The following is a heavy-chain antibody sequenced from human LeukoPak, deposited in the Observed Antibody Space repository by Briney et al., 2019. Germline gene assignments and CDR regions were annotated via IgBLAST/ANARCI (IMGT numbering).Heavy chain of an antibody. V-gene: IGHV3-48*01. J-gene: IGHJ4*02. CDR1: GFTFSSYS. Sequence: GGSLRLSCAASGFTFSSYSMNWVRQAPGKGLEWVSCISSSSSTIYYADSVKGRFTISRDNAKNSLYLQMNSLRAEDTAVYYCARDAYWGQGTLVTVSS. CDR3: ARDAY. CDR2: ISSSSSTI.